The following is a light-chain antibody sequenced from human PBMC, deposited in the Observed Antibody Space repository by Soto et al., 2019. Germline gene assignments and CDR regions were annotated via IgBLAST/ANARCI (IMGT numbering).Light chain of an antibody. V-gene: IGLV2-14*01. CDR2: AVS. J-gene: IGLJ3*02. CDR1: NSDVGAYKS. CDR3: SSYTTSSTLV. Sequence: QSVLTQPASVSGSPGQSITISCTGTNSDVGAYKSVSWYQQHPGKAPKLMIYAVSNRPSGVSYRFSGSKSGNTASLTISGLQAEDEADYYCSSYTTSSTLVFGGGTQLTVL.